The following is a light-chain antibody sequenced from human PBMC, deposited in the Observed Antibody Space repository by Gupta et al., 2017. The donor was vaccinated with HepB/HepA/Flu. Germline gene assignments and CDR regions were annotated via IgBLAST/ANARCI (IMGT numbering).Light chain of an antibody. Sequence: DIQMTQSPSSLSASVGDRVTITCRASQSIGKFLSWYQHKPGKAPNLLISLTSTLEGGAPSRFSGSGSGTNFILTITNLQPEDFATYYCQQNYNTPEPFGQGTKLEI. CDR1: QSIGKF. J-gene: IGKJ2*01. CDR2: LTS. V-gene: IGKV1-39*01. CDR3: QQNYNTPEP.